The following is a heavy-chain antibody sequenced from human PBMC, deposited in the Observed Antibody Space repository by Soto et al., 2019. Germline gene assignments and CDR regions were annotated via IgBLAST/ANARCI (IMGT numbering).Heavy chain of an antibody. Sequence: GGSLGLSCAASGFTFSSYGMHWVRQAPGKGLEWVAVIWYDGSNKYYADSVKGRFTISRDNSKNTLYLQMNSLRAEDTAVYYCARESFTGYYQDYYYYYYYMDVWGKGTTVASP. V-gene: IGHV3-33*01. J-gene: IGHJ6*03. CDR1: GFTFSSYG. CDR2: IWYDGSNK. D-gene: IGHD3-9*01. CDR3: ARESFTGYYQDYYYYYYYMDV.